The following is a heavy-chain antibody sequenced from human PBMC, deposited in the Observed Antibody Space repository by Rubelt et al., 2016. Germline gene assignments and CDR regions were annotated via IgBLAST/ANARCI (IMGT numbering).Heavy chain of an antibody. V-gene: IGHV1-18*04. Sequence: QVQLVQSGAEVKEPGASVKVSCKASGYTFTGYYMHWVRQAPGQGLEWVGWFTAYNGDTHYAQKLRGRVTITTDTSTNTAYMELGGLRSDDTAVYYCARGWGDYWGQGTLVTVSS. J-gene: IGHJ4*02. CDR1: GYTFTGYY. D-gene: IGHD7-27*01. CDR2: FTAYNGDT. CDR3: ARGWGDY.